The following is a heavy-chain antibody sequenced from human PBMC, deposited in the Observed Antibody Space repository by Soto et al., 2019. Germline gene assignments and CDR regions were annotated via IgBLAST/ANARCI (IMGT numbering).Heavy chain of an antibody. Sequence: PSETLSLTCAVYGGSFSGYYWSWIRQPPGKGLEWIGEINHSGSTNYNPSLKSRVTISVDTSKNQFSLKLSSVTAADTAVYYCARGYDPSGYFDLWGRGTLVTVSS. J-gene: IGHJ2*01. D-gene: IGHD5-12*01. CDR1: GGSFSGYY. CDR2: INHSGST. V-gene: IGHV4-34*01. CDR3: ARGYDPSGYFDL.